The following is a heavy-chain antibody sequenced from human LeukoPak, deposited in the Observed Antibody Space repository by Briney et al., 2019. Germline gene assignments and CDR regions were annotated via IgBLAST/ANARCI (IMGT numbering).Heavy chain of an antibody. CDR2: IYSSGTT. V-gene: IGHV4-34*11. Sequence: SETLSLTCAVYGGSFSGYYWSWIRQPPGKGLEWIGYIYSSGTTNYNPSLKSRVTISVDTSKNQFSLDLTSVTAADTAVYYCATDGMVRGPDAWFDSWGQGTLVTVSS. D-gene: IGHD3-10*01. J-gene: IGHJ5*01. CDR1: GGSFSGYY. CDR3: ATDGMVRGPDAWFDS.